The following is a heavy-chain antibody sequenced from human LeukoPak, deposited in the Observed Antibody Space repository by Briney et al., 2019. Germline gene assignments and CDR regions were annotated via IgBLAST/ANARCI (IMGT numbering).Heavy chain of an antibody. V-gene: IGHV4-59*08. CDR1: GGSIHAYY. Sequence: KPADTLSLTCSVSGGSIHAYYWAWIRQPPGKGLEWLGFIFFSGGTNYNASLKTRLTMSVDTSKNVCSLTLTSVTAADTAVYFCARIRDIGSNYWGPDAFDIWGQGTAVTVSS. CDR3: ARIRDIGSNYWGPDAFDI. CDR2: IFFSGGT. D-gene: IGHD1-26*01. J-gene: IGHJ3*02.